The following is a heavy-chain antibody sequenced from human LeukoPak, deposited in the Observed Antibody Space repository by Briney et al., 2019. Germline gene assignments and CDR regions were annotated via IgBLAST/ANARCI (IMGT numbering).Heavy chain of an antibody. D-gene: IGHD4-17*01. Sequence: KPSQTLSLTCAVSGGSISSGGYSWSWIRQPPGKGLEWIGYICHSGSTYYNPSVIRRGLISVDRSNNQLPLKLSSVSAADTAVYCCASVVTPVTTAWFELWGQGTLVTVST. CDR1: GGSISSGGYS. CDR3: ASVVTPVTTAWFEL. CDR2: ICHSGST. J-gene: IGHJ5*02. V-gene: IGHV4-30-2*01.